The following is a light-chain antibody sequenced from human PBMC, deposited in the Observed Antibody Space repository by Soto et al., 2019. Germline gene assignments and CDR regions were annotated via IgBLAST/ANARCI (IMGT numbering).Light chain of an antibody. CDR2: EVT. J-gene: IGLJ1*01. CDR3: ISYTGSSTSYV. CDR1: SSDVGSYSH. Sequence: QSVLTQPASVSGSPGQSITISCSGTSSDVGSYSHVAWYQQFPGKTPKLIIYEVTYRPSGVSHRFSASKSGNTASPTISGLQAGDEADYYCISYTGSSTSYVFGTGTKVTVL. V-gene: IGLV2-14*01.